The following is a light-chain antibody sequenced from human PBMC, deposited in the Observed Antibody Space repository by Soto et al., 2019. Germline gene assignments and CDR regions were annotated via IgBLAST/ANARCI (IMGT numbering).Light chain of an antibody. CDR2: SNN. CDR3: AAWDDSLSGYV. CDR1: GSNIGSNT. V-gene: IGLV1-44*01. Sequence: QSVLTQPPSASGTPGQRVSIPCSGSGSNIGSNTVNWYQQLPGTAPKLLMYSNNQRPSGVPDRFSGSKSGTSASLAISGLQSEDEADYYCAAWDDSLSGYVFGTGTKVTV. J-gene: IGLJ1*01.